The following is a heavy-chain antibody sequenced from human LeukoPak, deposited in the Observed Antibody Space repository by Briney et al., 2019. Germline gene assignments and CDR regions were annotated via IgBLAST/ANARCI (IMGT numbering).Heavy chain of an antibody. D-gene: IGHD1-1*01. CDR3: ARGSEVSGTGYSFDY. CDR1: GFTFSSYD. Sequence: PGGSLRLSCAASGFTFSSYDMHWVRQATGKGLEWVSAIGTAGDTYYPGSVKGRFTISRENAKNSLYLQMNSLRAGDTAVYYCARGSEVSGTGYSFDYWGQGTLVTVSS. CDR2: IGTAGDT. J-gene: IGHJ4*02. V-gene: IGHV3-13*04.